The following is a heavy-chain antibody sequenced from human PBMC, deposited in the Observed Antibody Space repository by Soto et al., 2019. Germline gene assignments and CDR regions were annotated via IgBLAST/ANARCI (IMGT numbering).Heavy chain of an antibody. Sequence: QVQLVQSGAEVKKPGSSVKVSCKASGGTFSTYAFSWVRQAPGQGLEWMGGIIPMFGTANYAQRFQGRVTITADKSTSTAYMELSSLRSEDTAVYYCARGIRDSSGWDVDYWGQGTLVIVSS. CDR1: GGTFSTYA. CDR3: ARGIRDSSGWDVDY. D-gene: IGHD6-19*01. V-gene: IGHV1-69*06. J-gene: IGHJ4*02. CDR2: IIPMFGTA.